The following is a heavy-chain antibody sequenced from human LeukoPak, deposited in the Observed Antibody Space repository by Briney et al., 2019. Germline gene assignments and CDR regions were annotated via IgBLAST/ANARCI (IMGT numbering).Heavy chain of an antibody. CDR2: IYYSGST. CDR1: GVSISSSNSY. Sequence: PSETLSLTCTVSGVSISSSNSYWGWIRQPPGKGLEWIGSIYYSGSTYYNPSLKSRVTISVDTSKNQFSLKLRSVTAADTAVYYCARIYSSSWFLNWFDPWGQGTLVTVSS. V-gene: IGHV4-39*07. J-gene: IGHJ5*02. D-gene: IGHD6-13*01. CDR3: ARIYSSSWFLNWFDP.